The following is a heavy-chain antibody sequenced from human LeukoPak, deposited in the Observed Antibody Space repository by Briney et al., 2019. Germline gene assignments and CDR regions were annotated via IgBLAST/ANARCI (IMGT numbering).Heavy chain of an antibody. D-gene: IGHD4-17*01. CDR1: GFTFSSYA. J-gene: IGHJ4*02. V-gene: IGHV3-23*01. CDR3: ARSPDYGDYSFDY. CDR2: ISGSGDST. Sequence: GGSLRLSCAASGFTFSSYAMSWVRQAPGKGLEWVSAISGSGDSTYYADSVKGRLTISRDNAKNTLYLQMNSLRAEDTAVYYCARSPDYGDYSFDYWGQGTLVTVSS.